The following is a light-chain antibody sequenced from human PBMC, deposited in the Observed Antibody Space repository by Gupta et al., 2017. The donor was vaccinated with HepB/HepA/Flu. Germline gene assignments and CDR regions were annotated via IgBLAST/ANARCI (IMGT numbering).Light chain of an antibody. J-gene: IGLJ2*01. Sequence: QSVLSQPPSASGTVGQRVTIACSGSSSNIRSNTVNWYQQLSGLAPKLLIYRNDQRPSGVPDRFSGSKSGTSASLAISGLQAEDEAEYYCSTWDDGRNRVIFGGGTKLTV. CDR2: RND. CDR1: SSNIRSNT. V-gene: IGLV1-44*01. CDR3: STWDDGRNRVI.